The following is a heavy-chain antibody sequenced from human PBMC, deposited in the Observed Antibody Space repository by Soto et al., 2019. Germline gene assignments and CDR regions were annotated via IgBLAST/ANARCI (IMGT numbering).Heavy chain of an antibody. CDR1: GFTVSSNY. Sequence: GGSLRLSCAASGFTVSSNYMSWVRQAPGKGLEWVSVIYSGGSTYYADSVKGRFTISRDNSKNTLYLQMNSLRAEDTAVYYCARAKYDSSGYYLDAFDIWGQGTMVTVSS. CDR2: IYSGGST. J-gene: IGHJ3*02. CDR3: ARAKYDSSGYYLDAFDI. D-gene: IGHD3-22*01. V-gene: IGHV3-53*01.